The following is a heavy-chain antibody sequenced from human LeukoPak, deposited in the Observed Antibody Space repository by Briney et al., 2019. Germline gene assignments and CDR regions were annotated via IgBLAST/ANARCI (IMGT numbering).Heavy chain of an antibody. Sequence: PSETLSLTCTVSGGSISSYYWSWIRQPPGKGLEWIGYIYYSGSTDYNPSLKSRVTISVDTSKNQFSLKVSSVTAADTAVYYCARGVAGTDAEYFQHWGQGTLVTVSS. CDR3: ARGVAGTDAEYFQH. V-gene: IGHV4-59*01. CDR1: GGSISSYY. D-gene: IGHD6-19*01. J-gene: IGHJ1*01. CDR2: IYYSGST.